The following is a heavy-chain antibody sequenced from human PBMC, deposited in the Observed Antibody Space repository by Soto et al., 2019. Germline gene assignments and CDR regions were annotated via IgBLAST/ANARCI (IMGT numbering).Heavy chain of an antibody. CDR3: EGQYDSSGSDGPSGAFDI. V-gene: IGHV4-59*01. CDR1: GGSISSYY. D-gene: IGHD3-22*01. J-gene: IGHJ3*02. Sequence: QVQLQESGPGLVKPSETLSLTCTVSGGSISSYYWSWIRQPPGKGLEWIGYFYYSGSTNYNPSLKSRFTISVDTCKNKFSLKLSSVTAADTAVYYCEGQYDSSGSDGPSGAFDIWGQGTMVTVSS. CDR2: FYYSGST.